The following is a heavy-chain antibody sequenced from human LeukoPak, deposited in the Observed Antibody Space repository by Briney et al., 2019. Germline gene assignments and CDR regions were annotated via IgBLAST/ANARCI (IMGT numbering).Heavy chain of an antibody. D-gene: IGHD2-2*01. V-gene: IGHV4-61*02. CDR2: IYTSGST. J-gene: IGHJ5*02. CDR3: ARDSPMCSTSCYWDWFDP. Sequence: KSSQTLSLTCTVSGGSISSGSYYWSWIRQPAGKGLEWIGRIYTSGSTNYNPSLKSRVTISVDTSKNQFSLKLSSVTAADTAVYYCARDSPMCSTSCYWDWFDPWGQGTLVTVSS. CDR1: GGSISSGSYY.